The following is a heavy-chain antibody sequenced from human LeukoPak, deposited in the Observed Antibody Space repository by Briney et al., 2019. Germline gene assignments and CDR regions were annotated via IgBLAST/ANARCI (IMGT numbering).Heavy chain of an antibody. Sequence: PGGSLRLSCGASGFTFSSYWMHWVRQAPGKGLVWVSRINSDGSSTSYADSVKGRFTISRDNAKNTLDLQMNSLRAEDTAVYYCAREYYGSSFGYWGQGTLVIVSS. V-gene: IGHV3-74*01. D-gene: IGHD3-10*01. CDR2: INSDGSST. CDR3: AREYYGSSFGY. CDR1: GFTFSSYW. J-gene: IGHJ4*02.